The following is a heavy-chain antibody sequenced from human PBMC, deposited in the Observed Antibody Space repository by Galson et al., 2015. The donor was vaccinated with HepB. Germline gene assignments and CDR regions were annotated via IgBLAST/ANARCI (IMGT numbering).Heavy chain of an antibody. CDR1: GFTFSSYG. D-gene: IGHD3-10*01. CDR2: ISYDGSNK. V-gene: IGHV3-30*18. CDR3: AKDPYGRRGGYFDY. Sequence: SLRLSCAASGFTFSSYGMHWVRQAPGKGLEWVAVISYDGSNKYYADSVKGRFTISRDNSKNTLYLQMNSLRAEDTAVYYCAKDPYGRRGGYFDYWGQGTLVTVSS. J-gene: IGHJ4*02.